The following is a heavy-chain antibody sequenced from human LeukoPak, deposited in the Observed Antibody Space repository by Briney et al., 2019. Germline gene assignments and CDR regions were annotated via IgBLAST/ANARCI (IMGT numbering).Heavy chain of an antibody. CDR2: IHYSGST. D-gene: IGHD3-9*01. CDR3: ARSLMYYDFLTGYSPQNFDY. Sequence: SETLSLTCTVSGDSISAYYWSWIRQPPGKGLEWIGYIHYSGSTSYNPSLKSRVTISVYPSKNLFSLRLNSVTAADTAVYYCARSLMYYDFLTGYSPQNFDYWGQGTLVTVSS. V-gene: IGHV4-59*01. J-gene: IGHJ4*02. CDR1: GDSISAYY.